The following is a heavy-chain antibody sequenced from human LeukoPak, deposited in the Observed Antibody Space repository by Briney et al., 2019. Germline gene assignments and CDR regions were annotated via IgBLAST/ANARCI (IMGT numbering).Heavy chain of an antibody. D-gene: IGHD3-22*01. V-gene: IGHV3-48*04. CDR1: GFTFSGYS. Sequence: QPGGSLRLSCAASGFTFSGYSMNWVRQAPGKGLEWVSYISSSSSTIYYADSVKGRFTISRDNAKNSLYLQMNSLRAEDTAVYYCASSPHYYDSSGYPDYWGQGTLVTVSS. CDR2: ISSSSSTI. CDR3: ASSPHYYDSSGYPDY. J-gene: IGHJ4*02.